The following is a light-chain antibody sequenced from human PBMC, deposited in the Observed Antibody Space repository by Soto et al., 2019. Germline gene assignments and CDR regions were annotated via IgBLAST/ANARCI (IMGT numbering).Light chain of an antibody. Sequence: QSVLTQPPSVSGAQVQRVTISCTESSSNIGAGYDGHWYQHLAGAAPKLVIYGNTNRPSGVPDRFSGSKSGTSASLPITGLQAEDEADYYCQSYDSSPNNYVFATGTKVTVL. CDR1: SSNIGAGYD. CDR3: QSYDSSPNNYV. CDR2: GNT. J-gene: IGLJ1*01. V-gene: IGLV1-40*01.